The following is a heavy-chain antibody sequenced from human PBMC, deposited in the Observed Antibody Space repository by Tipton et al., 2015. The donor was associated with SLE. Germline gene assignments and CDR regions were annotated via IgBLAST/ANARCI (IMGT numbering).Heavy chain of an antibody. J-gene: IGHJ6*02. CDR3: ARVVTVGAAHYYDIDV. CDR2: VYDSGTT. Sequence: TLSLTCFVSGDSITSDIYYWGWIRQPPGKGLEWIGSVYDSGTTHYNPSLKSRVTMSVDTSKTQFFLKLGSLTAADTAVYYCARVVTVGAAHYYDIDVWGQGTRVTVSS. D-gene: IGHD2-21*02. CDR1: GDSITSDIYY. V-gene: IGHV4-39*07.